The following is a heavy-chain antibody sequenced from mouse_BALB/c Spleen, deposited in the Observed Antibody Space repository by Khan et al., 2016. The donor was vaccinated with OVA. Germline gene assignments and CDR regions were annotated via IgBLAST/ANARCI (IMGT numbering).Heavy chain of an antibody. V-gene: IGHV1-61*01. CDR3: ARGSTSSYWFFDV. D-gene: IGHD2-14*01. J-gene: IGHJ1*01. Sequence: QRKQSGPELVRPGASVKLSCKASGYSFTSYWMNWVKQRPGQGLEWIGMIHPSDSETGLKQKFKDKATLTVDKSSSTAYMQLSSPTSEDSAVYDCARGSTSSYWFFDVWGAGTTVTASS. CDR1: GYSFTSYW. CDR2: IHPSDSET.